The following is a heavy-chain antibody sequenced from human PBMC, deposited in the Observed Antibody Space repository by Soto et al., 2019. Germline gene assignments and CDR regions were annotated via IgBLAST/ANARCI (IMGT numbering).Heavy chain of an antibody. CDR3: ARATYGDYYFDY. Sequence: PSETLSLTCAVYGGSFSGYYWSWIRQSPGKGLEWIGEINHSGDSNYNPSLKWRVTISVDTSKNQLSLNLNSVTAADTAVYYCARATYGDYYFDYWGQGTLVTVSS. V-gene: IGHV4-34*01. CDR2: INHSGDS. CDR1: GGSFSGYY. D-gene: IGHD4-17*01. J-gene: IGHJ4*02.